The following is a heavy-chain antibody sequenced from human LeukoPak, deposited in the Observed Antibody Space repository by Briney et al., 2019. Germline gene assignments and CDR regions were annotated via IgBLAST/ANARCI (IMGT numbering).Heavy chain of an antibody. CDR1: GYTFTSYG. Sequence: VASVKVSCKASGYTFTSYGISWVRQAPGQGLEWMGWISAYNGNTNYAQKLQGRVTTTTDTSTSTAYMELRSLRSDDTAVYYCARTHRTYYFDYWGQGTLVTVSS. CDR2: ISAYNGNT. J-gene: IGHJ4*02. D-gene: IGHD1/OR15-1a*01. CDR3: ARTHRTYYFDY. V-gene: IGHV1-18*01.